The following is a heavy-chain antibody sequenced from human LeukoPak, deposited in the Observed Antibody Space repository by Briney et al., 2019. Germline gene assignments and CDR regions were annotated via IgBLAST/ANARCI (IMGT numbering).Heavy chain of an antibody. D-gene: IGHD6-13*01. J-gene: IGHJ5*02. Sequence: SETLSLTCTVSGGSISSDFWSWIRQPPGKGLEWIGYISYSGITNYNPPLKSRVTISVDTSKKQISLRLRSVTAADTAVYFCAGDIAAVNIPGSRLDPWGQGTLVTVSS. CDR3: AGDIAAVNIPGSRLDP. CDR1: GGSISSDF. V-gene: IGHV4-59*08. CDR2: ISYSGIT.